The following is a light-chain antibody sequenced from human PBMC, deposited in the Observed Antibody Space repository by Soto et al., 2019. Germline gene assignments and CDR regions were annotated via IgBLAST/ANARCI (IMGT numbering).Light chain of an antibody. J-gene: IGKJ5*01. V-gene: IGKV3-20*01. Sequence: EIVLTQPPGTLSLSPGERATLSCRASQSVNSRLAWYQHKPGQAPRLLISGASSRATGIPDRFSGSGSATDFTLTISRLEPEDFAPYYCQHYGRSPITFGQGTRLEIK. CDR3: QHYGRSPIT. CDR2: GAS. CDR1: QSVNSR.